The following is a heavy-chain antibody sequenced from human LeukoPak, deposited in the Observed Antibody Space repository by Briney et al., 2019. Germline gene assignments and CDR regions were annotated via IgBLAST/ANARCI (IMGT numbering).Heavy chain of an antibody. Sequence: SVTVSCKASVGTFSSYVISWVRQAPGQGLEWMGRIIPIPGIANYAQKFQGRLTITADKSTSTAYMELSSLRSEDTAVYYCARDFSRNYCIDYWGQGTLVTVSS. CDR2: IIPIPGIA. CDR1: VGTFSSYV. CDR3: ARDFSRNYCIDY. D-gene: IGHD1-7*01. J-gene: IGHJ4*02. V-gene: IGHV1-69*04.